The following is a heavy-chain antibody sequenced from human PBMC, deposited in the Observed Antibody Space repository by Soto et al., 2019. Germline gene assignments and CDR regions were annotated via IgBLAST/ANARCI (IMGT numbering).Heavy chain of an antibody. CDR2: IYWDDSK. Sequence: QITLKESGPTLVKPTQTLTLTCTFSGFSLSTRDVGVGWIRQPPGKALEWLAVIYWDDSKHYSPSLKTRATIPXDTSKNQVVLTVTNMDPVDTATYYCAQKGPHYFDYWGQGTLVTVSS. V-gene: IGHV2-5*02. CDR3: AQKGPHYFDY. J-gene: IGHJ4*02. CDR1: GFSLSTRDVG.